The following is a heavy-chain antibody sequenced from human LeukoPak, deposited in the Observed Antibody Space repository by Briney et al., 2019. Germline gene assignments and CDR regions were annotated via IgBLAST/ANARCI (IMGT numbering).Heavy chain of an antibody. Sequence: GGSLRLSCAASGFTFSSYSMNWVRQAPGKGLEWVSSISSSSSYTYYADSVKGRFTISRDNAKNSLYLQMNSLRAEDTAVYYCARAYGYLDYWGQGTLVTVSS. D-gene: IGHD5-24*01. V-gene: IGHV3-21*01. CDR1: GFTFSSYS. J-gene: IGHJ4*02. CDR2: ISSSSSYT. CDR3: ARAYGYLDY.